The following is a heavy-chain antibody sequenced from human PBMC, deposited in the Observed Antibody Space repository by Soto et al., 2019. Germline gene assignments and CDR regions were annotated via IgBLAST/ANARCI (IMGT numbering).Heavy chain of an antibody. CDR3: ARLGYDSGLDY. D-gene: IGHD3-22*01. CDR1: GGSISSSSYY. J-gene: IGHJ4*02. CDR2: IYYSGST. V-gene: IGHV4-39*01. Sequence: SETLSLTCTVSGGSISSSSYYWGWIRQPPGKGLEWIGSIYYSGSTYCNPSLKSRVTISVDTSKNQFSLKLSSVAAADTAVYYCARLGYDSGLDYWGQGTLVTLSS.